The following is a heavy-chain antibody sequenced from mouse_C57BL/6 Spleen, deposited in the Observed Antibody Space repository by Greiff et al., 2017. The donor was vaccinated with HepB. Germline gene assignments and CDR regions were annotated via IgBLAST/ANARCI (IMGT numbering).Heavy chain of an antibody. D-gene: IGHD2-5*01. V-gene: IGHV3-1*01. J-gene: IGHJ4*01. CDR3: ARGLFYSNYAMDY. CDR2: ISYSGST. Sequence: EVMLVESGPGMVKPSQSLSLTCTVTGYSITSGYDWHWIRHFPGNKLEWMGYISYSGSTNYNPSLKSRISITHDTSKNHFFLKLNSVTTEDTATYYCARGLFYSNYAMDYWGQGTSVTVSS. CDR1: GYSITSGYD.